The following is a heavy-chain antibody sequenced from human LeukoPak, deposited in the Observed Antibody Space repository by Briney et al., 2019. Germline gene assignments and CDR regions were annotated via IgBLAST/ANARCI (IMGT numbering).Heavy chain of an antibody. Sequence: SETLSLTCAVYGGSFSGYYWSWIRQPPGKGLEWIGEINHSGSTNYNPSPKSRVTISVDTSKNQSSLKLSSVTAADTAVYYCARDGRRYYYDSSGYPGMPYYFDYWGQGTLVTVSS. CDR2: INHSGST. J-gene: IGHJ4*02. D-gene: IGHD3-22*01. CDR1: GGSFSGYY. V-gene: IGHV4-34*01. CDR3: ARDGRRYYYDSSGYPGMPYYFDY.